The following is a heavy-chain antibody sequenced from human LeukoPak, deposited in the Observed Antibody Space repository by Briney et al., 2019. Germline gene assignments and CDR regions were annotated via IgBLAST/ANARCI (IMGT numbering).Heavy chain of an antibody. V-gene: IGHV3-23*01. CDR2: ISGSGGST. J-gene: IGHJ4*02. Sequence: GGSLRLSCAASGFTFSSYAMSWVRQAPGKGLEWVSAISGSGGSTYYADSVKGRFTISRDNSKNTLYLQMNSLRAEDTAVYYCAKDLFRGVMFPLSDYWGQGTLVTVSS. CDR1: GFTFSSYA. D-gene: IGHD3-10*01. CDR3: AKDLFRGVMFPLSDY.